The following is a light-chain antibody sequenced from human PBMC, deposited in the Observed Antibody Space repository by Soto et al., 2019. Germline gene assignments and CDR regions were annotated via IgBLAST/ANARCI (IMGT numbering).Light chain of an antibody. CDR1: QSVGSY. CDR3: QHRSNWPIT. Sequence: EIVLTQSPATLSLSPGVRATLSCRASQSVGSYLAWYQQKPGQAPRRLIYDASNRATGIPARFSGSGSGTDFTLTISSLEPEDFAVYYCQHRSNWPITFGQGTRLEIK. J-gene: IGKJ5*01. CDR2: DAS. V-gene: IGKV3-11*01.